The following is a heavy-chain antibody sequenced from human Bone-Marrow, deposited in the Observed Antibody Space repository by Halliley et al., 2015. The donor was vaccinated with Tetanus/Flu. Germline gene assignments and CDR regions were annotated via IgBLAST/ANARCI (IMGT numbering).Heavy chain of an antibody. CDR3: ASTRDYSNFSFED. CDR2: ISGHSRFP. Sequence: EWFAYISGHSRFPDYSDSAKGRFPISRDNAKKSLYLEMNSLRGDDTAVYFCASTRDYSNFSFEDWGQGSLVTVSS. J-gene: IGHJ4*02. V-gene: IGHV3-11*03. D-gene: IGHD4-4*01.